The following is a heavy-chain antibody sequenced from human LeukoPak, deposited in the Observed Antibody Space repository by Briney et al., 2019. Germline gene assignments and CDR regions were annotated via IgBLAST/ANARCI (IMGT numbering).Heavy chain of an antibody. Sequence: KAGGSLSLSCAASGFTFSNAWMSWVRQAPGKGLEWVGRIKSKTDGGTTDYAAPVKGRFTISRDDSKNTLYLQMNSLKTEDTAVYYCARASRGIAVAGFDPWGQGTLVTVSS. J-gene: IGHJ5*02. CDR1: GFTFSNAW. V-gene: IGHV3-15*01. D-gene: IGHD6-19*01. CDR3: ARASRGIAVAGFDP. CDR2: IKSKTDGGTT.